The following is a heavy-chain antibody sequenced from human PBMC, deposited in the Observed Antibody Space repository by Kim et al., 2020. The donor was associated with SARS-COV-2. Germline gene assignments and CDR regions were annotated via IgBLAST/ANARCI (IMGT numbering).Heavy chain of an antibody. Sequence: SETLSLTCAVYGGSFSGYYWSWIRQPPGKGLEWIGEINHSGSTNYNPSLKSRVTISVDTSKNQFSLKLSSVTAADTAVYYCARAGGSSWYFELSWFDPWGQGTLVTVSS. V-gene: IGHV4-34*01. CDR3: ARAGGSSWYFELSWFDP. CDR2: INHSGST. J-gene: IGHJ5*02. D-gene: IGHD6-13*01. CDR1: GGSFSGYY.